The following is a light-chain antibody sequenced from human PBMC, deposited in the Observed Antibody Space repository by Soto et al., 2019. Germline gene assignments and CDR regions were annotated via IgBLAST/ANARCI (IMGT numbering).Light chain of an antibody. CDR2: DAS. V-gene: IGKV3-11*01. CDR3: PQRSNWPIT. CDR1: QSVSSY. Sequence: EVVLTQSTATLSLSPGERATLSCRASQSVSSYLAWYQQKPGQPPRLLIYDASTRATGIPARFSGSGSGTDFTLTISSLEPEDFAVYYCPQRSNWPITSGQGGRLEIK. J-gene: IGKJ5*01.